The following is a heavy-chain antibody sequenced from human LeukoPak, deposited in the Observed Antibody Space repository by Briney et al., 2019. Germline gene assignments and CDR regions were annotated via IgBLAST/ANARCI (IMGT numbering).Heavy chain of an antibody. D-gene: IGHD1-1*01. V-gene: IGHV1-8*03. J-gene: IGHJ3*02. CDR1: GYTFTSYG. CDR2: MNPNSGNT. Sequence: GASVKVSCKASGYTFTSYGISGVRQAPGQGLEWMGWMNPNSGNTGYAQKFQGRVTITRNTSISTAYMELSSLRSEDTAVYYCARENGPEGAFDIWGQGTMVTVSS. CDR3: ARENGPEGAFDI.